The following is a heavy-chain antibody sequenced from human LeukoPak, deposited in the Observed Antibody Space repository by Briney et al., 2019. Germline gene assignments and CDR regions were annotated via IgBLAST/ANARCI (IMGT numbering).Heavy chain of an antibody. CDR1: DYTSTTYP. Sequence: GASMKVSCKASDYTSTTYPINWVRQAPGQGLEWMGWISNYNGDTTYAQKFQGRVTMTTDTSTNTAYMELRSLTSDDTAIYYCARATYYDILTGLNYWGQGTLVTVSP. D-gene: IGHD3-9*01. V-gene: IGHV1-18*01. J-gene: IGHJ4*02. CDR3: ARATYYDILTGLNY. CDR2: ISNYNGDT.